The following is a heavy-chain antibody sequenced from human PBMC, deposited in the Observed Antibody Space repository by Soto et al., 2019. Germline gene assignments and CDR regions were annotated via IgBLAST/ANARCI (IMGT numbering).Heavy chain of an antibody. CDR3: AKGRPSFDY. CDR2: ISYDGSNK. V-gene: IGHV3-30*18. J-gene: IGHJ4*02. Sequence: RRLSCAASGFTFSSYGMHWVRQAPGKGLEWVAVISYDGSNKYYADSVKGRFTISRDNSKNTLYLQMNSLRAEDTAVYYCAKGRPSFDYWGQGTLVTVSS. CDR1: GFTFSSYG.